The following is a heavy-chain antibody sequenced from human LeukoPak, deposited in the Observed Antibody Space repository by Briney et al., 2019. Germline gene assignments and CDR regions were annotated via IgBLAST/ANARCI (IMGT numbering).Heavy chain of an antibody. D-gene: IGHD6-19*01. CDR2: ISSSSSYI. CDR3: ASLGGSGWSVGGYYYGMDV. J-gene: IGHJ6*02. V-gene: IGHV3-21*01. Sequence: GGSLRLSCAASGFTFSSYSMNWVRQAPGKGLEWFSSISSSSSYIYYADSVKGRFTIARDNSKNSLYLQMNSLRAEDTAVYYCASLGGSGWSVGGYYYGMDVWGQGTTVTVSS. CDR1: GFTFSSYS.